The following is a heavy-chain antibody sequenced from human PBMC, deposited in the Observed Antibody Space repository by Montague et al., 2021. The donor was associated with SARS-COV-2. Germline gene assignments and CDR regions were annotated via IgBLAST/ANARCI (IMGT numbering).Heavy chain of an antibody. V-gene: IGHV4-59*01. J-gene: IGHJ6*02. D-gene: IGHD3-3*01. CDR3: ARVVRYYDFWSGYTEYYYYGMDV. CDR2: IYYSGTT. CDR1: GCSISSYF. Sequence: SETLSLTCTVSGCSISSYFWSWIRQPPGKGLEWIGSIYYSGTTNXSPSLKSRVTISVDTSKNQFSLKLSSVTAADTAVYYCARVVRYYDFWSGYTEYYYYGMDVWGQGTTVTVSS.